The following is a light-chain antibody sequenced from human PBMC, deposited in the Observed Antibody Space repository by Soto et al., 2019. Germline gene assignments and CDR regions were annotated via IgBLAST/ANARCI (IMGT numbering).Light chain of an antibody. J-gene: IGKJ5*01. V-gene: IGKV1-39*01. Sequence: DIQMTQSPSSLSASVGDRVTITCRASQSISRNLNWYQHKPGKAPKLLIYAASSLQNGVPSRFSSGGSGTEFTLSISSLQPDDFGTYYCQQSYTTASITFGPGTRLEIK. CDR2: AAS. CDR3: QQSYTTASIT. CDR1: QSISRN.